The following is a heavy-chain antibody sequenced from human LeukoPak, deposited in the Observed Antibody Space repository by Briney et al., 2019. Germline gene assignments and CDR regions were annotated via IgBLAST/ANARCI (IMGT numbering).Heavy chain of an antibody. Sequence: SETLSLTCTVSGGSISSYYWSWIRQPPGKGLEWIGEIYHSGSTNYNPSLKSRVTISVDKSKNQFSLKLSSVTAADTAVYYCASTYCSGGSCDPWGQGTLVTVSS. V-gene: IGHV4-59*12. CDR1: GGSISSYY. D-gene: IGHD2-15*01. J-gene: IGHJ5*02. CDR2: IYHSGST. CDR3: ASTYCSGGSCDP.